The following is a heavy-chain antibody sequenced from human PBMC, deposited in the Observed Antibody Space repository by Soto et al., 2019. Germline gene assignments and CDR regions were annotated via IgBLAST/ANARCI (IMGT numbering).Heavy chain of an antibody. Sequence: SVKVSCKASGVTFNNYVINWVRQAPGQGLEWMGGIIPIFGTANYAQKFQGRVTITADKSTSTAYMELNSLRSEDTAVYYCAGRCDSTSCLAHFDYWGQGTLVTV. V-gene: IGHV1-69*06. J-gene: IGHJ4*02. CDR1: GVTFNNYV. D-gene: IGHD2-2*01. CDR2: IIPIFGTA. CDR3: AGRCDSTSCLAHFDY.